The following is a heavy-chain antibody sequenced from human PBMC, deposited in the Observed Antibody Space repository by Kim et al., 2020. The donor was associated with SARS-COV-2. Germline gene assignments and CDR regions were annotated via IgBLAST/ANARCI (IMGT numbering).Heavy chain of an antibody. CDR2: RI. J-gene: IGHJ4*02. V-gene: IGHV3-9*01. Sequence: RIGYADSVKGRFTVSRDKAKNTLYLQMDSLRIEDTAFYYCTRDLVPGSGDYWGQGTLVTVSS. D-gene: IGHD6-6*01. CDR3: TRDLVPGSGDY.